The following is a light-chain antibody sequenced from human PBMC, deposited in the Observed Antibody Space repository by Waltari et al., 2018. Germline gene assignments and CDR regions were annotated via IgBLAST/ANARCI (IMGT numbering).Light chain of an antibody. CDR3: QAGDSNTGV. Sequence: SYELTQPPSVSVSPGQTASIPCSGDELGNKYVCWYQQKPGQSPILVIFQDSKRPSGIPERFSGSNSGNAATLTISGTQAVDEADYYCQAGDSNTGVFGTGTRVTVL. V-gene: IGLV3-1*01. J-gene: IGLJ1*01. CDR1: ELGNKY. CDR2: QDS.